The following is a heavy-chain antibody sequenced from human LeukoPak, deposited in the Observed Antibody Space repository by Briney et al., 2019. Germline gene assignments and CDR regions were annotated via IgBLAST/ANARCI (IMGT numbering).Heavy chain of an antibody. D-gene: IGHD2-2*01. CDR1: GFTVSSNY. J-gene: IGHJ4*02. CDR2: ISSSGNVI. Sequence: PGGSLRLSCAASGFTVSSNYMSWIRQAPGKGLEWISYISSSGNVINYADSVKGRFTISRDNAKNSLYLQMNSLRAEDTAVYYCARDGGLNIVVVGPFEYWGQGTLVTVSS. V-gene: IGHV3-11*04. CDR3: ARDGGLNIVVVGPFEY.